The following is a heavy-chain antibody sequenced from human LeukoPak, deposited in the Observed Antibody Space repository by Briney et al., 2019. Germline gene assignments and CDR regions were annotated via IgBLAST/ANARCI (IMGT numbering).Heavy chain of an antibody. CDR3: ARDFACGSTNCGSWFDP. V-gene: IGHV4-4*07. CDR1: GGSISSYS. Sequence: SETLSLTCTVSGGSISSYSWSWIRQPAGKGLEWIGRFYTSGSTNYNPSLKSRVTMSVDTSKNQFSLKLSSVTAADTAMYYCARDFACGSTNCGSWFDPWGQGTLVSVSS. J-gene: IGHJ5*02. CDR2: FYTSGST. D-gene: IGHD2-2*01.